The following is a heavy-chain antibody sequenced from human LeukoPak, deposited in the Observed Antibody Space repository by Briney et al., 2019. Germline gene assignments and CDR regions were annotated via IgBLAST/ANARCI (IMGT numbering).Heavy chain of an antibody. CDR1: GFIFSDSW. J-gene: IGHJ3*01. V-gene: IGHV3-7*01. CDR2: IKQDGSDK. Sequence: GGSLRLSWAASGFIFSDSWMSWVRQAPGKGLEWVANIKQDGSDKYYVDSVKGRFTISRDNAKKSLDLQMNSLRAEDTAVYYCARYRGKGSSWPLDVWGQGTMVTVSS. D-gene: IGHD1-26*01. CDR3: ARYRGKGSSWPLDV.